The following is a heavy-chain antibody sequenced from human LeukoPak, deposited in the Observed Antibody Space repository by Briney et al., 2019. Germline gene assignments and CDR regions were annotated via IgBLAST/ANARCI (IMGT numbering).Heavy chain of an antibody. CDR1: GGSISSFF. Sequence: SETLSLTCTVSGGSISSFFWSWIRQPPGKGLEWIGYIYYSGSTNYNPSLKSRVTISVDTSKNQFSLKLSSVTAADTAVYYCARHGTSGTNLNWFDPWGQGTLVTVSS. J-gene: IGHJ5*02. D-gene: IGHD1-1*01. CDR2: IYYSGST. CDR3: ARHGTSGTNLNWFDP. V-gene: IGHV4-59*01.